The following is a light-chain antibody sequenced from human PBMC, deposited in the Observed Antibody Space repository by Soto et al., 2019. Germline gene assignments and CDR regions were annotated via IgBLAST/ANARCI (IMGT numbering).Light chain of an antibody. Sequence: AIQMTQSPSSLSASVGDRVTIICRASQGIRNDLGWYQQRPGKAPKLLIYATSTLQSGVPSRFSGSGSGTDFTLTISSLQPEDFATYYCLQDYSYPRTFGQGTKVEIK. V-gene: IGKV1-6*01. J-gene: IGKJ1*01. CDR2: ATS. CDR1: QGIRND. CDR3: LQDYSYPRT.